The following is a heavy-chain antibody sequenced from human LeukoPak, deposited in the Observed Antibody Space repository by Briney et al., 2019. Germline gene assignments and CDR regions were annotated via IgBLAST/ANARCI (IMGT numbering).Heavy chain of an antibody. CDR3: TRESGSYHGNDY. V-gene: IGHV1-2*06. J-gene: IGHJ4*02. CDR1: GYTFTGYY. CDR2: INPNNGGT. D-gene: IGHD1-26*01. Sequence: ASVKVSCKASGYTFTGYYMHWVRQAPGQGLEWMGRINPNNGGTNYAQKFQGRVTMTGDTSISTAYMELSSLRSDDTAVYYCTRESGSYHGNDYWGQGTMVTVSS.